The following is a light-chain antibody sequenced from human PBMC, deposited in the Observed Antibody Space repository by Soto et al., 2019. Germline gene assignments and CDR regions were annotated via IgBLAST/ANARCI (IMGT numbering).Light chain of an antibody. J-gene: IGKJ1*01. CDR1: QSISSY. CDR3: QQYMSYS. V-gene: IGKV1-39*01. CDR2: AAS. Sequence: DIQMTQSPSSLSASVGDRVTITCRASQSISSYLNWYQQKPGKAPKLLIYAASSLQSGVPSRFSGSGSGTELTLTISSLQPDDFATYYCQQYMSYSFGQGTKVDIK.